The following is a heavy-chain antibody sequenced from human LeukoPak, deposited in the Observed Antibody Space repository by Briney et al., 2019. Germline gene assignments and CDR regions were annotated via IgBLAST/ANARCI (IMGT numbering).Heavy chain of an antibody. CDR3: ARERVYPGIVPFGY. D-gene: IGHD1-26*01. V-gene: IGHV4-61*02. Sequence: PSETLSLTCTVSGDSISSGFYYWSWIRQPAGKGLEWIGRIYTSGSTNYNPSLKSRVTISVDTSKNQFSLKLSSVTAADTAVYYCARERVYPGIVPFGYWGQGTLVTVSS. J-gene: IGHJ4*02. CDR2: IYTSGST. CDR1: GDSISSGFYY.